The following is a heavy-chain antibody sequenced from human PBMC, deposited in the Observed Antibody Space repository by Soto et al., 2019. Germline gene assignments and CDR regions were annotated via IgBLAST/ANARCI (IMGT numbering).Heavy chain of an antibody. CDR3: ARKTATNGFDP. Sequence: QVQLQESGPGLVKPSQTLSLTCTVSGGSISSGDYYWSWIRQPPGKGLEWIGYIYYSGRTYYNPSLKSRVTISVDTTKHQFSLKLSSVTAADTAVYYCARKTATNGFDPWGQGTLVTVSS. J-gene: IGHJ5*02. CDR1: GGSISSGDYY. CDR2: IYYSGRT. V-gene: IGHV4-30-4*01.